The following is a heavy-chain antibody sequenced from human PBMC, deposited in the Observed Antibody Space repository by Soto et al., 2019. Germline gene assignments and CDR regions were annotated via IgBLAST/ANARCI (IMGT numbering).Heavy chain of an antibody. CDR3: AKDSRNVAVSAARVYGMDV. D-gene: IGHD2-2*01. CDR2: TRSNGEYT. V-gene: IGHV3-23*01. CDR1: GFTFSYYA. Sequence: GGPLILSCAGSGFTFSYYAMTWVRPAPGKGLEWVSTTRSNGEYTYYGDSAKGRFTVSRDNSKNTLYLEMSSVRAEDTAVYYCAKDSRNVAVSAARVYGMDVWGQGTTVNVSS. J-gene: IGHJ6*02.